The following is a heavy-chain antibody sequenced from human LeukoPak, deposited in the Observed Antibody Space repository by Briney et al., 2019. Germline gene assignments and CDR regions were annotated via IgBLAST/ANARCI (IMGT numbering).Heavy chain of an antibody. D-gene: IGHD2-2*01. V-gene: IGHV1-18*04. CDR1: GYTFTSYG. CDR2: ISPYNGNT. J-gene: IGHJ6*04. CDR3: ATGGGICSSTSCRPYYYGMDV. Sequence: GASVKVSCKASGYTFTSYGITWVRQAPGQGLEWMGWISPYNGNTNYAQKVQGRVTMTTDTSTSTAYMELRSLRSDDTAVYYCATGGGICSSTSCRPYYYGMDVWGKGTTVTVSS.